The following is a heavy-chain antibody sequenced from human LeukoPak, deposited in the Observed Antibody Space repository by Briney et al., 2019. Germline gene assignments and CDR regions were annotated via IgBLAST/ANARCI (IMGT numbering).Heavy chain of an antibody. CDR3: ARGLGATGFY. V-gene: IGHV4-34*01. D-gene: IGHD1-26*01. CDR2: INHSGST. J-gene: IGHJ4*02. CDR1: GGSFSGYY. Sequence: KPSETLSLTCAVYGGSFSGYYWSWIRQPPGKGLEWIGEINHSGSTNYNPSLKSRVTISVDTSKNQFSLKLSSVTAADTAVYYCARGLGATGFYWCQGTLVTVSS.